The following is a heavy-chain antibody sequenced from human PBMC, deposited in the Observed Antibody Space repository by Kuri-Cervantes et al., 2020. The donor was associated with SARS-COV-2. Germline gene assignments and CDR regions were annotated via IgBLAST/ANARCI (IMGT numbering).Heavy chain of an antibody. Sequence: ESLKISSAVSGVSVSGGTYYWSWIRQPAGKGLEWIGHLDTSGSTTYNPSLKSRVTISVDTSKNQFSLKLSSVTAADTAVYYCARGEAGRGWFDPWGQGTLVTVSS. V-gene: IGHV4-61*10. CDR2: LDTSGST. J-gene: IGHJ5*02. CDR1: GVSVSGGTYY. CDR3: ARGEAGRGWFDP. D-gene: IGHD3-16*01.